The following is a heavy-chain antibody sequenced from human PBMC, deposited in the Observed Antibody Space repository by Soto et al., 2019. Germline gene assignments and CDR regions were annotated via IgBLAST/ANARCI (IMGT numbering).Heavy chain of an antibody. D-gene: IGHD2-15*01. CDR3: VRSVPAATWAYNGMDV. J-gene: IGHJ6*01. CDR2: IYHSGTF. Sequence: LSLTCAVSGGSVELSSCWSLVRQSPGKGLEWIGEIYHSGTFNYNPSLASRVSVSVDKSTNQFALNLNSVTAADTAVYYCVRSVPAATWAYNGMDVWGQGTTVTVSP. V-gene: IGHV4-4*02. CDR1: GGSVELSSC.